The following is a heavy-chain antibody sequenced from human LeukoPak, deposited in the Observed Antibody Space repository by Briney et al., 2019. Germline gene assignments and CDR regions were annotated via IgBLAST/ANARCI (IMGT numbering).Heavy chain of an antibody. V-gene: IGHV5-51*01. J-gene: IGHJ4*02. CDR2: IYPGDYET. CDR1: GYSFSNYW. D-gene: IGHD2-21*02. CDR3: AIPPGYCGNDCSFDH. Sequence: GESLKISCECSGYSFSNYWIGWVRQMPGKGLEWMGIIYPGDYETSYNPSFQGLVTISVDKSISTAYLQWSSVKASDTAMYYCAIPPGYCGNDCSFDHWGQGTLVTVSS.